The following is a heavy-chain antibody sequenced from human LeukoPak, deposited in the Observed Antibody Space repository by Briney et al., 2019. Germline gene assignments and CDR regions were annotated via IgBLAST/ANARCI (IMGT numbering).Heavy chain of an antibody. Sequence: PSETLSLTCTVSGGSISSYYWSWIRQPAGKGLEWIGRIYTSGSTYYNPSLKSRVTISVDTSKNQFSLKLSSVTAADTAVYYCARPSTPAYSGSYWGYLQHWGQGTLVTVSS. V-gene: IGHV4-4*07. J-gene: IGHJ1*01. D-gene: IGHD1-26*01. CDR1: GGSISSYY. CDR2: IYTSGST. CDR3: ARPSTPAYSGSYWGYLQH.